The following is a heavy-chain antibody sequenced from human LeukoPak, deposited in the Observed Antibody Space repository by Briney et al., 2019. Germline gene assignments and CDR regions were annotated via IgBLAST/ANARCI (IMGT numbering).Heavy chain of an antibody. J-gene: IGHJ6*03. V-gene: IGHV4-38-2*02. Sequence: ASETLSLTCTVSAYSISSGYYWGWIRQPPGKGLEWIGSLSHSGSTFYNPSLKSRVTISVDTSKNQFSLRLRSVTAADTAVYYCARCGYSYGYYYYYYMDVWGKGTTVTVSS. D-gene: IGHD5-18*01. CDR1: AYSISSGYY. CDR2: LSHSGST. CDR3: ARCGYSYGYYYYYYMDV.